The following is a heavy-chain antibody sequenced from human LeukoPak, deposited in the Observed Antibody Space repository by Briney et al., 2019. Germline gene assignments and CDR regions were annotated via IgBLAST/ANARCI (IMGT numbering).Heavy chain of an antibody. V-gene: IGHV3-21*01. CDR1: GFTFSGYW. D-gene: IGHD3-22*01. CDR3: AKHVVGVGFDY. J-gene: IGHJ4*02. Sequence: PGGSLRLSCAASGFTFSGYWMHWVRQAPGKGLEWVSSISSSSSYIYYADSVKGRFTISRDNAKNSLYLQMNSLRAEDTTVYYCAKHVVGVGFDYWGQGTLVTVSS. CDR2: ISSSSSYI.